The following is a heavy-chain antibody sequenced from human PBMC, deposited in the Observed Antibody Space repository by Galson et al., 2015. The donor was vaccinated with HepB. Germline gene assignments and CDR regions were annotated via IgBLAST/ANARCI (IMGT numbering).Heavy chain of an antibody. CDR3: ARTLYGDYVPGSKGHFDL. Sequence: PALVKPTQTLTLTCTFSGFSLSTSGMCVSWIRQPPGKALEWLARIDWDDDKYYSTSLKTRLTISKDTSKNQVVLTMTNMDPVDTATYYCARTLYGDYVPGSKGHFDLWGRGTLVTVSS. D-gene: IGHD4-17*01. J-gene: IGHJ2*01. V-gene: IGHV2-70*11. CDR2: IDWDDDK. CDR1: GFSLSTSGMC.